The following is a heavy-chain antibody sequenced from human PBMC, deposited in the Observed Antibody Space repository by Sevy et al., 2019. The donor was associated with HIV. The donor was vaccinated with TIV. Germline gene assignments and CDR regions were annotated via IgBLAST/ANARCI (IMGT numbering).Heavy chain of an antibody. Sequence: GESLKISCKGSGYSFTSYWIGLVRQMPGKGLEWMGIIYPGDSDTRYSTSFQGQVTISADKSISTANLKGSGLKASDSAMYYCARRKSIAAFDYWGQGTLVTVSS. CDR2: IYPGDSDT. V-gene: IGHV5-51*01. CDR3: ARRKSIAAFDY. CDR1: GYSFTSYW. J-gene: IGHJ4*02. D-gene: IGHD6-6*01.